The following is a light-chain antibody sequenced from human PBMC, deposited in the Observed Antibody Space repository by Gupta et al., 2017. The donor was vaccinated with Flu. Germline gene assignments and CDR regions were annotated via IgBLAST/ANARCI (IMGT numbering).Light chain of an antibody. CDR2: KAS. Sequence: DIQMTQSPSTLSASVGDRVTITCRASQSISSWLAWYQQKPGKAPNLLIYKASSLESGVPSRFSGTGSGTEFTLTIISLHPDDFATYYCQQDNSYSWTFGQGTKVEIK. V-gene: IGKV1-5*03. CDR3: QQDNSYSWT. CDR1: QSISSW. J-gene: IGKJ1*01.